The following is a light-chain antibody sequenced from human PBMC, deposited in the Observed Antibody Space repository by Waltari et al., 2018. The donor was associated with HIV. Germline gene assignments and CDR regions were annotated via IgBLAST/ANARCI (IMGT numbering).Light chain of an antibody. CDR1: SSNMGAGYH. CDR2: GNS. Sequence: QSLLTQPPSVSGAPGQRVTISCTGSSSNMGAGYHVHWYQQLPGTAPKLLIYGNSNRPSWVPARFSGSKSGTSASLAITVLQAEDEADYYCQAYDSSRSMVFGTGTKVTVL. J-gene: IGLJ1*01. V-gene: IGLV1-40*01. CDR3: QAYDSSRSMV.